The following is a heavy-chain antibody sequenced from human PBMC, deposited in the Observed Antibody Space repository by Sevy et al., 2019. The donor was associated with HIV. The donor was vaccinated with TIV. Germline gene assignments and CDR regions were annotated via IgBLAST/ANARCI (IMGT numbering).Heavy chain of an antibody. CDR2: IIPIFGTA. J-gene: IGHJ4*02. Sequence: ASVKVSCKASGGTFSSYAISWVRQAPGQGLEWMGGIIPIFGTANYAQKFQGRVTITADESTSTAYMELSSLRSEDTAVYYCARDPSYCGGDCYDYWGQGTLVTVSS. V-gene: IGHV1-69*13. D-gene: IGHD2-21*01. CDR3: ARDPSYCGGDCYDY. CDR1: GGTFSSYA.